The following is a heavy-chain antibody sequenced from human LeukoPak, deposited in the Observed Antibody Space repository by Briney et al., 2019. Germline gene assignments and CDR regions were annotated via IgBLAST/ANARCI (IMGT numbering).Heavy chain of an antibody. CDR3: ARDLGGYDKRTNWFDP. Sequence: SETLSLTCTVSGGSLSSYYWSWVGQPAGKGVEGIGRIYTSGSTNYNPPLTSRGTMSVDTSENQFSLKLSSVTAADTAVYYCARDLGGYDKRTNWFDPWGQGTLVTVSS. CDR2: IYTSGST. V-gene: IGHV4-4*07. D-gene: IGHD5-12*01. J-gene: IGHJ5*02. CDR1: GGSLSSYY.